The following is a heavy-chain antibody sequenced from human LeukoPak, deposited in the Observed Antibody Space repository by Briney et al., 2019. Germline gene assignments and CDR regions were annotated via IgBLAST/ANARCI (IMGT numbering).Heavy chain of an antibody. J-gene: IGHJ4*02. CDR2: ISSSSDYI. Sequence: GGSLRLSCAASGFTFSTYNMNWVRQAPGKGLEWVSSISSSSDYIYYADSVKGRFTISRDNAKNSLYLQMNSLRAEDTAVYYCAKEVRGRGYFDYWGQGTLVTVSS. V-gene: IGHV3-21*01. CDR3: AKEVRGRGYFDY. D-gene: IGHD3-10*01. CDR1: GFTFSTYN.